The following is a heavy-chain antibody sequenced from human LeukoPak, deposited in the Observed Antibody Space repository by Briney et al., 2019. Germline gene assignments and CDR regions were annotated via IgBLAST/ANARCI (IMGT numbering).Heavy chain of an antibody. CDR2: ITGGGFGT. D-gene: IGHD2-21*02. CDR3: VQMAPYCGGDCYFDF. Sequence: GGSLRLSCAASGFTFSSYGMHWVRQAPGKGLEWVSAITGGGFGTYYADSVKGRFTISRDNPKNTLYLQTNSLRAEDTAIYYCVQMAPYCGGDCYFDFWGQGTLVTVSS. V-gene: IGHV3-23*01. CDR1: GFTFSSYG. J-gene: IGHJ4*02.